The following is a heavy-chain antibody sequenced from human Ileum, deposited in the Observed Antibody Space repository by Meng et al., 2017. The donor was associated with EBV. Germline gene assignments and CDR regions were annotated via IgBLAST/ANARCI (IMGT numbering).Heavy chain of an antibody. V-gene: IGHV4-4*02. J-gene: IGHJ4*02. Sequence: QVHLQESGPGPVKPSGTLSVTCDASGGSIRSTNWWHWVRQAPGKGLEWIGEIYHTGTTNYNPSLKSRVTMSLDQSKNQFSMKLTSVTAADTAVYFCAREVSNTSSWGSFDYWGQGALVTVSS. CDR3: AREVSNTSSWGSFDY. D-gene: IGHD6-13*01. CDR1: GGSIRSTNW. CDR2: IYHTGTT.